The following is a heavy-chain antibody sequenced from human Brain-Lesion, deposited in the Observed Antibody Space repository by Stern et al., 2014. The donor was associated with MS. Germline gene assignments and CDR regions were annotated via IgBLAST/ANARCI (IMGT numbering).Heavy chain of an antibody. CDR3: AKDGAGYYYDSSGAFDI. V-gene: IGHV3-9*01. Sequence: QLVESGGGLVQPCRSLRLSCAASGFTFDDSAIHWVRHPPGKGLEWVSGIIWNSGSIGDADSVKGRFTISIDNAKNSLYLQMNSLRAEDTALYYCAKDGAGYYYDSSGAFDIRGQGTMVTVSS. CDR1: GFTFDDSA. D-gene: IGHD3-22*01. CDR2: IIWNSGSI. J-gene: IGHJ3*02.